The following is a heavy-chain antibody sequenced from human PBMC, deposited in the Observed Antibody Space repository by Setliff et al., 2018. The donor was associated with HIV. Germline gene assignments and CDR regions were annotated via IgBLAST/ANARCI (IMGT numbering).Heavy chain of an antibody. Sequence: LRLSCAASGFTVSSNYMSWVRQAPGMGLEWVSSISFGGSDTHYTDSVKGRFSISRDNAKNSLYLQMNSLRVEDTAVYYCAREDSSGYSFNVWGQGTMVTVSS. CDR2: ISFGGSDT. CDR3: AREDSSGYSFNV. D-gene: IGHD3-22*01. V-gene: IGHV3-11*06. CDR1: GFTVSSNY. J-gene: IGHJ3*01.